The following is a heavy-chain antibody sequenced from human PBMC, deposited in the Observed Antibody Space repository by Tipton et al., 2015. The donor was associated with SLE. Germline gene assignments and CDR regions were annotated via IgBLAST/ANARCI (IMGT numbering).Heavy chain of an antibody. Sequence: SLRLSCAASGFTVSRHWMHWIRQAPGKGLEWVSRINTDGSDTPYADSVKGRFTISRDDAKNTVYLQINSLRVEDTAVYYCARDKGMLSGSYCDYWGQGTLVTVSS. CDR3: ARDKGMLSGSYCDY. J-gene: IGHJ4*02. CDR1: GFTVSRHW. CDR2: INTDGSDT. V-gene: IGHV3-74*03. D-gene: IGHD1-26*01.